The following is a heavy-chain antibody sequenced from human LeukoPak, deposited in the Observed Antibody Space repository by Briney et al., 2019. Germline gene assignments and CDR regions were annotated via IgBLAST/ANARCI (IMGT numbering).Heavy chain of an antibody. D-gene: IGHD3-9*01. Sequence: EGSLRLSCAASGFTFSSYDMSWVRQAPGKGLEWVSAISGSGGSTYYADSVKGRFTISRDNSKNTLYLQMNSLRAEDTAVYYCAKVRDYDILTGYFDYWGQGTLVTVSS. CDR2: ISGSGGST. J-gene: IGHJ4*02. CDR3: AKVRDYDILTGYFDY. V-gene: IGHV3-23*01. CDR1: GFTFSSYD.